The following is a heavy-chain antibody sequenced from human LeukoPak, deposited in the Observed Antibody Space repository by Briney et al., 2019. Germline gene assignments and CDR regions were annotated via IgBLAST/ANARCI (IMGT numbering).Heavy chain of an antibody. J-gene: IGHJ5*02. CDR3: ARIAAKFYGGSWFDP. D-gene: IGHD6-13*01. V-gene: IGHV5-51*01. Sequence: GESLKISCKGSGYSFTSYWIAWVRQMPGKGLEWMGIIYPGDSDTRYSPSFQGQVTISADKSISTAYLQWSSLKASDTAMYYCARIAAKFYGGSWFDPWGQGTLVTVSS. CDR1: GYSFTSYW. CDR2: IYPGDSDT.